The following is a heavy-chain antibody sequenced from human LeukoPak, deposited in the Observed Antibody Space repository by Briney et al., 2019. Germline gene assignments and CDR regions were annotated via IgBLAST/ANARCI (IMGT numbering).Heavy chain of an antibody. Sequence: SETLSLTCAVYGGSFSGYYWSWIRQPPGKGLEWIGEINHSGSTNYNPSLKSRVTISVDTSKNRFSLKLSSVTAADTAVYYCAVTVTTNSGLLYYFDYWGQGTLVTVSS. V-gene: IGHV4-34*01. CDR3: AVTVTTNSGLLYYFDY. CDR2: INHSGST. J-gene: IGHJ4*02. D-gene: IGHD4-17*01. CDR1: GGSFSGYY.